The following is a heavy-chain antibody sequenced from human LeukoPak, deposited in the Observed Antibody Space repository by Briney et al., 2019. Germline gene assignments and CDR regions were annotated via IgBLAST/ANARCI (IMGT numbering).Heavy chain of an antibody. CDR3: ARGQILRYFDWLNWFDP. CDR2: INHSGST. V-gene: IGHV4-34*01. D-gene: IGHD3-9*01. CDR1: GGSFSGYY. Sequence: SETLSLTRAVYGGSFSGYYWSWIRQPPGKGLEWIGEINHSGSTNYNPSLKSRVTISVDTSKNQFSLKLSSVTAADTAVYYCARGQILRYFDWLNWFDPWGQGTLVTVSS. J-gene: IGHJ5*02.